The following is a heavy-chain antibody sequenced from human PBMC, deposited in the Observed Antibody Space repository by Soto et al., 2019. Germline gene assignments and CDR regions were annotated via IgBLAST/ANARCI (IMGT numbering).Heavy chain of an antibody. V-gene: IGHV3-23*01. D-gene: IGHD3-10*01. CDR1: GFTFNNYA. J-gene: IGHJ4*02. Sequence: EVQLLESGGGLVEPGGSLRLSCAASGFTFNNYAMTWVRQAPGKGLEWVSAISGGGDNKSYADSVKGRFTVSRDGSKNTLYLQMSSLRAEDTALYYCAKGRGGSGSLTPRVDFWGQGTLVTVSS. CDR3: AKGRGGSGSLTPRVDF. CDR2: ISGGGDNK.